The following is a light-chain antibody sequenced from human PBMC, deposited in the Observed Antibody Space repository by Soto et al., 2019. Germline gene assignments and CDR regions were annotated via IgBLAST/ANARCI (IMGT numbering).Light chain of an antibody. CDR1: QSISNY. J-gene: IGKJ1*01. CDR2: AAS. Sequence: DIQMTQSPSSLSASVGDRVTITCRASQSISNYLNWYQQKPGKAPKLLMYAASSLQSGDPSRFSGNGSGTDFTLTISSLQTEDFATYYCQQSYSTPRTFGQGTKVEIK. CDR3: QQSYSTPRT. V-gene: IGKV1-39*01.